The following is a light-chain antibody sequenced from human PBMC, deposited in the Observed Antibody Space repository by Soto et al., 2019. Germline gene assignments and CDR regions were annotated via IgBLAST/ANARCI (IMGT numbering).Light chain of an antibody. CDR1: QSVSSNY. J-gene: IGKJ5*01. CDR2: GAS. Sequence: EIVLAQSPGTLSLSPGERAPLSCRASQSVSSNYLAWYQRKPGQAPRLLIYGASSRATGIPDRLSGSGSGTDFTLTISRLEPEDGAVYDCQLYGNSSITFGQGTRLEIK. V-gene: IGKV3-20*01. CDR3: QLYGNSSIT.